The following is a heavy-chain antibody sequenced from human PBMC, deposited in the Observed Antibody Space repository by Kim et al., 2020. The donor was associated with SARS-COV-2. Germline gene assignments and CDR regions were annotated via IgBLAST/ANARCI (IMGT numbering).Heavy chain of an antibody. CDR3: ARATGGAPVTTFDY. D-gene: IGHD4-17*01. Sequence: SNPSLRSRITMSRDTSRNQFSLYLTSVTAADTAVYYCARATGGAPVTTFDYWGQGTLVNVSS. J-gene: IGHJ4*02. V-gene: IGHV4-4*07.